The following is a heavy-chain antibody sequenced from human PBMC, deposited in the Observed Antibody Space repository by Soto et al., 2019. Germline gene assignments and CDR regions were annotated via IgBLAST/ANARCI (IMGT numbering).Heavy chain of an antibody. D-gene: IGHD3-10*01. CDR2: FFYSGGT. CDR1: GDSISRSNYY. V-gene: IGHV4-39*01. Sequence: QVQLQESGPGLVKPSETLSLTCTVSGDSISRSNYYWGWIRQPPGKGLEWIESFFYSGGTYYNASLKSRVTLSVDTSQNQFSLRLDSVTATDTSVYYCARQRGTQRWQDFWGQGTLVTVSS. CDR3: ARQRGTQRWQDF. J-gene: IGHJ4*02.